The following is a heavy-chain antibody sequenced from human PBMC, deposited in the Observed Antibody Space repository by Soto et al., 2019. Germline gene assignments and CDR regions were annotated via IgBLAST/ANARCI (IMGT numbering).Heavy chain of an antibody. J-gene: IGHJ6*02. CDR3: AKESLRGDYYYYGMDV. V-gene: IGHV3-23*01. D-gene: IGHD4-17*01. CDR1: GFTFSSYA. Sequence: PGGSLRLSCAASGFTFSSYAMSWVRQAPGKGLEWVSAISGSGGSTYYADSVKGRFTISRDNSKNTLYLQMNSLRAEDTAVYYCAKESLRGDYYYYGMDVWGQGTTVTVSS. CDR2: ISGSGGST.